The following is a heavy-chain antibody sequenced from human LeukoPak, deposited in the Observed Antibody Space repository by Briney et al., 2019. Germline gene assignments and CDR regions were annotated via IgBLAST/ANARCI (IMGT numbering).Heavy chain of an antibody. CDR3: AREFTMVRGVITYFDY. Sequence: SETLSLTCTVSGGSISSYYWSWIRQPAGKGLEWIGRIYTSGSTNYNPSLKSRVTMSVDTSKNQFSLKLSSVTAADTAAYYCAREFTMVRGVITYFDYWGQGTLVTVSS. V-gene: IGHV4-4*07. J-gene: IGHJ4*02. D-gene: IGHD3-10*01. CDR1: GGSISSYY. CDR2: IYTSGST.